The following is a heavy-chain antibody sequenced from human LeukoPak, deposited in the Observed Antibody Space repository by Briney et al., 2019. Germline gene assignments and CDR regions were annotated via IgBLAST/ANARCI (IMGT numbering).Heavy chain of an antibody. D-gene: IGHD6-13*01. CDR1: GYTFTSYG. V-gene: IGHV1-18*01. J-gene: IGHJ4*02. CDR2: ISGYKGNT. Sequence: ASVKVSCKASGYTFTSYGISWVRQAPGQGLEWMGWISGYKGNTDYAQKFQGRVTMTTDTSTNTAYMELRSLRAEDTAVYYCARDRGSSSWFPSGYGYWGQGTLVTVSS. CDR3: ARDRGSSSWFPSGYGY.